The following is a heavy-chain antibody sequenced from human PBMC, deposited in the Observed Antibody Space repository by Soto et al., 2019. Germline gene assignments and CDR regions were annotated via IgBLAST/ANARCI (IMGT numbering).Heavy chain of an antibody. CDR1: GGSISSSSYY. D-gene: IGHD5-12*01. J-gene: IGHJ4*02. CDR2: INHSGST. V-gene: IGHV4-39*06. Sequence: SETLSLTCTVSGGSISSSSYYWNWIRQPPGKGLEWIGEINHSGSTNYNPSLKSRVTISVDTSKNQFPLKLSSVTAADTAVYYCARRYSGYDFDYWGQGTLVTVSS. CDR3: ARRYSGYDFDY.